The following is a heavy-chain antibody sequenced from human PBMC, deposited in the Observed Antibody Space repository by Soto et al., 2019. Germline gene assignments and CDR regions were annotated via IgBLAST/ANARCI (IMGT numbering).Heavy chain of an antibody. CDR1: GYPVTAYY. Sequence: QLHLVQSGAVVKKPGASVTVSCSASGYPVTAYYMHWVRQAPGRGLEWMGGINPATGAAKYTQTFQGRVTMTRDTSTGTVFMEMSGPTSEDTAVFYFARGGGVGVAGSAAFDMWGQGTLVTVSS. V-gene: IGHV1-2*02. J-gene: IGHJ3*02. CDR3: ARGGGVGVAGSAAFDM. CDR2: INPATGAA. D-gene: IGHD3-3*01.